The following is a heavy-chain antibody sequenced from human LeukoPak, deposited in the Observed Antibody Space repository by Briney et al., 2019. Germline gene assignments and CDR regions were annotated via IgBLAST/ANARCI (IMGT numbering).Heavy chain of an antibody. Sequence: PSETLSLTCAVYGGSFSGYYWSWIRQPPEKGLEWIGEINHSGSTNYNPSLKSRVTISVDTSKNQFSLKLSSVTAADTAVYYCARGRMVRGVNYWGQGTLVTVSS. V-gene: IGHV4-34*01. CDR1: GGSFSGYY. CDR3: ARGRMVRGVNY. J-gene: IGHJ4*02. CDR2: INHSGST. D-gene: IGHD3-10*01.